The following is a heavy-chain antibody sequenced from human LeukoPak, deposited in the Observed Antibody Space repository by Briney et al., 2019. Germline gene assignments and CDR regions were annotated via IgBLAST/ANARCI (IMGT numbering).Heavy chain of an antibody. CDR2: INPNSGDT. D-gene: IGHD3-3*01. CDR3: ARDFPNPFPVESGLDC. V-gene: IGHV1-2*02. Sequence: ASVKVSCKASGYTFTGYYMHWVRQAPGQGLEWMGWINPNSGDTKYAQKFQGRVTMTRDTSISTAYMELGRLRSDDTAVYYCARDFPNPFPVESGLDCWGQGTLVTVSS. J-gene: IGHJ4*02. CDR1: GYTFTGYY.